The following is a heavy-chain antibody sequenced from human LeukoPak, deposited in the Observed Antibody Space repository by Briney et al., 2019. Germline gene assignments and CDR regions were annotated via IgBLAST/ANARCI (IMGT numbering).Heavy chain of an antibody. CDR3: PRVQTIFGVVIFENWFDP. Sequence: ASVKVSCKTSGYTFTGYYMHWVRQAPGQGLEWMGWINPNSGGTNYAQKFQGRVTMTRDTSISTAYMELSRLRSDDTAVYYCPRVQTIFGVVIFENWFDPWGQGTLVTVSS. CDR2: INPNSGGT. D-gene: IGHD3-3*01. J-gene: IGHJ5*02. V-gene: IGHV1-2*02. CDR1: GYTFTGYY.